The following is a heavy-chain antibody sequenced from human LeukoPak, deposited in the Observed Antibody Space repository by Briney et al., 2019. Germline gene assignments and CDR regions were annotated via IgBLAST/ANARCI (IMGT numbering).Heavy chain of an antibody. CDR1: GGSISSYY. Sequence: PSETLSLTCTVCGGSISSYYWSWIRQPPGKGLEWIGYIYYTGSTNYNPSLKSRVTISVDTSKNQFSLKLSSVTAADTAVYYCAAAKTEGYCSGGSCYYYYYGMDVWGQGTTVTVSS. CDR2: IYYTGST. V-gene: IGHV4-59*08. D-gene: IGHD2-15*01. CDR3: AAAKTEGYCSGGSCYYYYYGMDV. J-gene: IGHJ6*02.